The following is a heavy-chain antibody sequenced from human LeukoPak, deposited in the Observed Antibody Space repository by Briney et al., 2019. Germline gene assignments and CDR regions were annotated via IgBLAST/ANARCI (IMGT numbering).Heavy chain of an antibody. Sequence: PGGSLRLSCAASGFIFSSYVMNWVRQAPGKGLEWVSAISGSGGSTYYADSVKGRFTISRDNSKNTLYLRMNSLRAEDTAVYYCAKGLGVGVYEAFDIWGQGTMVTVSS. CDR1: GFIFSSYV. CDR3: AKGLGVGVYEAFDI. V-gene: IGHV3-23*01. J-gene: IGHJ3*02. D-gene: IGHD3-3*01. CDR2: ISGSGGST.